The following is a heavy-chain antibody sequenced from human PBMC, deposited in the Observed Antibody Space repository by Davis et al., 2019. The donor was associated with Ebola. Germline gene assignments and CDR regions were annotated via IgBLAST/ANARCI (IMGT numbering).Heavy chain of an antibody. CDR3: VRPGSGGYTPDFDH. J-gene: IGHJ4*02. CDR2: INADGSRG. D-gene: IGHD3-10*01. V-gene: IGHV3-43*02. CDR1: GFNFEAFA. Sequence: GGSLRPSCAAPGFNFEAFAMHWVRQAPGKGLEWVSLINADGSRGYYADSVKGLFTISRDNSIKSLYLHMNSLRTEDTAFYYCVRPGSGGYTPDFDHWGQGTLVTVSS.